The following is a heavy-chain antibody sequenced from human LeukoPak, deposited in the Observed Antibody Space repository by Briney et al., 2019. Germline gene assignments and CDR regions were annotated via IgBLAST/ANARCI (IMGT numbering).Heavy chain of an antibody. Sequence: SQTLSLTCAISGDSVSSNSAAWNWIRQSPSRGLEWLGRTFYRSKWYNDYAVSVKSRIIINPDTSKNQFSLHLNSVAPEDTAVYYCARDPIGPDYFDYWGQGTLVTVSS. J-gene: IGHJ4*02. CDR1: GDSVSSNSAA. CDR3: ARDPIGPDYFDY. CDR2: TFYRSKWYN. V-gene: IGHV6-1*01. D-gene: IGHD3-16*01.